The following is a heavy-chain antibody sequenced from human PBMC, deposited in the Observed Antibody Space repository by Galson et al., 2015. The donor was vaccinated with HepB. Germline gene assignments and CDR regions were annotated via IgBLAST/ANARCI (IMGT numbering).Heavy chain of an antibody. CDR3: ARANHHILPDVYPYFYYKDV. J-gene: IGHJ6*02. V-gene: IGHV1-2*06. CDR2: INPSSGAA. CDR1: GYAFTGYY. Sequence: SVKVSCKASGYAFTGYYIHWVRQAPGQGLEWMGRINPSSGAADYAQKFQGRVTLTRATSINTAYMELSSLKPDDTAVYYCARANHHILPDVYPYFYYKDVWGQGTTVAVSS. D-gene: IGHD3-9*01.